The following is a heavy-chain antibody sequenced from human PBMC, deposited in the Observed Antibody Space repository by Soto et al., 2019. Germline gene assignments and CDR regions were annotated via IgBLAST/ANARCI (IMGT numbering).Heavy chain of an antibody. Sequence: EVQLVESGGGLVQPGGSLRLSCAASEFTFSGRSVHWVRQAPGKGLVWVSGIDKVGTDSTYADAVKGRFTSSRDNAKNTVYLQMNRLRVEDTAVYYCARGWFGPDVWGKGTTVTVSS. CDR3: ARGWFGPDV. CDR1: EFTFSGRS. CDR2: IDKVGTDS. J-gene: IGHJ6*03. V-gene: IGHV3-74*01. D-gene: IGHD3-10*01.